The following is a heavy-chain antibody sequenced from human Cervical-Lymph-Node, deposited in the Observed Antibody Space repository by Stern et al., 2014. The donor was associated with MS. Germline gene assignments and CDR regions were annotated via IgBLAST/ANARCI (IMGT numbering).Heavy chain of an antibody. Sequence: QVQLGQSGLEVKKPGASVKVSCQASGYTFSDYGITWVRQAPGQGLEWMGWISTYNGNTDYGQKVQGRVTMTTDTSTNTAYMELRSLRSDDTAVYYCARDYDYVWGSYRHTPDYWGQGTLVTVSS. V-gene: IGHV1-18*04. CDR3: ARDYDYVWGSYRHTPDY. CDR1: GYTFSDYG. CDR2: ISTYNGNT. J-gene: IGHJ4*02. D-gene: IGHD3-16*02.